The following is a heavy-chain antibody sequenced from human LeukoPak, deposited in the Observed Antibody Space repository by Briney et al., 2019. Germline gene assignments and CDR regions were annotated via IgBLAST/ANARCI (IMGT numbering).Heavy chain of an antibody. CDR2: ISWNSGSI. Sequence: GRSLRLSCAASGFTFDDYAMHWVRQAPGKGLEWVSGISWNSGSIGYADSVKGRFTISRDNAKNSLYLQMNSLRAEDTAVYYCAVSGYSYGFDYWGQGTLVTVSS. D-gene: IGHD5-18*01. V-gene: IGHV3-9*01. CDR1: GFTFDDYA. CDR3: AVSGYSYGFDY. J-gene: IGHJ4*02.